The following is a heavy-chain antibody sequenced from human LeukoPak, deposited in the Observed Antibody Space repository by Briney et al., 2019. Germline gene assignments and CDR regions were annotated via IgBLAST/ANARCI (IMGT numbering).Heavy chain of an antibody. V-gene: IGHV4-34*01. CDR3: ARGTRLGGAVAGTRFDY. Sequence: SETLSLTCAVYGGSFSGYYWSWIRQPPGKGLEWIGEINHSGSTNYIPSLKSRVTISVDTSKNQFSLKLSSVTAADTAVYYCARGTRLGGAVAGTRFDYWGQGTLVTVSS. CDR2: INHSGST. D-gene: IGHD6-19*01. CDR1: GGSFSGYY. J-gene: IGHJ4*02.